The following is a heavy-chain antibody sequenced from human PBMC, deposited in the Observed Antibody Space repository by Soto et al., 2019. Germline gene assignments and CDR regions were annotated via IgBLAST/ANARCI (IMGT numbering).Heavy chain of an antibody. CDR1: GGSISGYF. CDR3: ARAYDCNGNHAFDI. CDR2: IYSSGST. J-gene: IGHJ3*02. Sequence: SETLSLTSTVSGGSISGYFWSWIRQPAGKGMDWIGRIYSSGSTNYNPSLNSRITMSVDTSKNQFSLKLSSVSAADTALYYGARAYDCNGNHAFDIWGQGTLVTVSS. D-gene: IGHD3-22*01. V-gene: IGHV4-4*07.